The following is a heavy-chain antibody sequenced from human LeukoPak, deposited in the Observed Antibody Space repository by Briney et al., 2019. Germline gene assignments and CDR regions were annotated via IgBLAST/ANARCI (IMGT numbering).Heavy chain of an antibody. D-gene: IGHD6-13*01. CDR3: ARVRYSSWYYYFDY. CDR2: INHSGST. J-gene: IGHJ4*02. Sequence: SETLSLTCAVYGGSFSGYYWSWIRQPPGKGLEWIGEINHSGSTNYNPSLKSRVTISVDTSKNQFSLKLSSVTAADTAVYYCARVRYSSWYYYFDYWGQGTLVTVSS. CDR1: GGSFSGYY. V-gene: IGHV4-34*01.